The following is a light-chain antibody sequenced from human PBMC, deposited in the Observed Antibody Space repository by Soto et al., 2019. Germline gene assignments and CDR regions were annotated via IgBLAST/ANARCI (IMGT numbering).Light chain of an antibody. J-gene: IGKJ2*01. V-gene: IGKV1-27*01. CDR3: QKYHSAPPT. CDR1: QGISNY. CDR2: AAS. Sequence: DIEMTQSPSSLSVSVGDRATITCRASQGISNYLAWYQQKPGQVPKLLIYAASTLHSGVPARFGGSGSGTDFTLTISSLQPEAVATYYCQKYHSAPPTFGQGTKLEIK.